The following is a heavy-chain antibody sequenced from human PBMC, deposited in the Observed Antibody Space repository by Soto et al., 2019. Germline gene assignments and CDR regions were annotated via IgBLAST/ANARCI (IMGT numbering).Heavy chain of an antibody. CDR3: TRDDQGIATSGTPILGS. J-gene: IGHJ4*02. V-gene: IGHV3-9*01. CDR2: IIWNSEAI. D-gene: IGHD6-13*01. CDR1: GFRFDDYA. Sequence: GGSLRLSCRASGFRFDDYAMHWVRQAPGKGLEWVAGIIWNSEAIDYAESVRGRFTISRDNAENSVFLQMDSLSPEDTALYYCTRDDQGIATSGTPILGSWGQGTPVTSPQ.